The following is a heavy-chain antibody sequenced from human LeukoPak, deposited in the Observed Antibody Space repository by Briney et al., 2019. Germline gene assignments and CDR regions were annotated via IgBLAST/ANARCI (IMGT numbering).Heavy chain of an antibody. J-gene: IGHJ5*02. V-gene: IGHV1-69*13. CDR2: IIPIFGTA. D-gene: IGHD6-6*01. CDR3: ARIGEYSSSSGWFDP. Sequence: SVKVSCKASGGTFSSYAISWVRQAPGQGLEWMVWIIPIFGTANYAQKFQGRVTITADESTSTAYMELSSLRSEDTAVYYCARIGEYSSSSGWFDPWGQGTLVTVSS. CDR1: GGTFSSYA.